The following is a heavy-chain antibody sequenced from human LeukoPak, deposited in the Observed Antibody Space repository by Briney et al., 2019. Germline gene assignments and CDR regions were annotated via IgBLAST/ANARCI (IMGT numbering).Heavy chain of an antibody. CDR1: GYTFTGYY. CDR3: ARAFRVVSGWPDY. CDR2: INPNSGGT. J-gene: IGHJ4*02. Sequence: ASVKVSCKASGYTFTGYYMHWVRQAPGQGLEWMGWINPNSGGTNYAQKFQGRVTRTRDTSISTAYMELSRLRSDDTAVYYCARAFRVVSGWPDYWGQGTLVTVSS. V-gene: IGHV1-2*02. D-gene: IGHD6-19*01.